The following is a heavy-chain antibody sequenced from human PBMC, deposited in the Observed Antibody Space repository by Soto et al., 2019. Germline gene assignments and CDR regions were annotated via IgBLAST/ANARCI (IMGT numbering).Heavy chain of an antibody. J-gene: IGHJ2*01. V-gene: IGHV3-64*07. D-gene: IGHD6-25*01. CDR2: ISSNGVST. CDR1: GFTFSSYG. CDR3: AREGGQFYWYFDL. Sequence: EVQLVVSGGGLVQPGGSLRLFCAVSGFTFSSYGMVWVRQAPGKGLEYVSAISSNGVSTNYADSVKGRFTISRDYSKNTLWLQMDTLRADYMALYECAREGGQFYWYFDLGSRGSLVTVSS.